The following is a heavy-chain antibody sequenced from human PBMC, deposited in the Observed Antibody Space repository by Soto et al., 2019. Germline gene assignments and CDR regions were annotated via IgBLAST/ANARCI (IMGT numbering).Heavy chain of an antibody. CDR1: GGSINTLY. D-gene: IGHD1-26*01. Sequence: SETLSLTCTVYGGSINTLYWSWVRQPAGKGLEWIGRIYTSGSTNYNPSLKSRVTMSVDTSKNQFSLKLSSVTAADTAVYYCARAVGATDFDYWGQGTLVTVSS. J-gene: IGHJ4*02. CDR3: ARAVGATDFDY. CDR2: IYTSGST. V-gene: IGHV4-4*07.